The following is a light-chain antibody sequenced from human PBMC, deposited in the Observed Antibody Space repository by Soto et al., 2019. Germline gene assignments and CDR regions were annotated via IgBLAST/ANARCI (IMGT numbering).Light chain of an antibody. CDR2: DAS. V-gene: IGKV3-11*01. Sequence: EIVLTQSPATLSLSPGERATLSCRASQSVSSYLAWYQQKPGQAHRLLIYDASNRATGNPARFSGSGSVTNFTIVISSLEPEDFAVSYGQQRSTSTPFTFGPGTKVDIK. CDR3: QQRSTSTPFT. CDR1: QSVSSY. J-gene: IGKJ3*01.